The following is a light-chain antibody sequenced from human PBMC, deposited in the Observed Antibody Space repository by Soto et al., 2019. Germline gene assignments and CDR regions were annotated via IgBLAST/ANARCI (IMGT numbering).Light chain of an antibody. CDR3: ASWDDSLSGYV. CDR2: MND. V-gene: IGLV1-47*01. CDR1: TSNILRNY. J-gene: IGLJ1*01. Sequence: QSVLTQPPSASGNPGQRLTISCSGSTSNILRNYVYWYRQLPGTAPRLLISMNDQRPSGVPDRFSGSKSGTSASLAISGLRSEDEADYYCASWDDSLSGYVFGTGPKLTVL.